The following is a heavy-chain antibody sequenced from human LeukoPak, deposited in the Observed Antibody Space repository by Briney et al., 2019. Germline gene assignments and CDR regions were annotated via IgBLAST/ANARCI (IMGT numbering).Heavy chain of an antibody. V-gene: IGHV3-21*01. CDR3: ARVLRDYYFDY. D-gene: IGHD3-9*01. J-gene: IGHJ4*02. Sequence: GGSLRLSCVASGFSFSSYNMNWVRQAPGKGLEWVSSITMSSTYIYYADSVKGRFTISRDNAKNSVFLQMNSLGAEDTAVYYCARVLRDYYFDYWGQGTLVTVSS. CDR2: ITMSSTYI. CDR1: GFSFSSYN.